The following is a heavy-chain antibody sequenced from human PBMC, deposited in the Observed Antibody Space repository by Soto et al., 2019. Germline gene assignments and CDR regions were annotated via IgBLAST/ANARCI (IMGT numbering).Heavy chain of an antibody. V-gene: IGHV1-69*05. CDR1: GGTFSSYA. J-gene: IGHJ5*02. D-gene: IGHD6-13*01. CDR3: ARVEEQQLVRWGWFDR. Sequence: QVQLVQSGAEVKKPGSSVKVSCKASGGTFSSYAISWVRQAPGQGLEWMGGIIPIFGTANYAQKFQGRATSTPDESRSNGYRGLSSLRAEDTDVYYGARVEEQQLVRWGWFDRWGQGTLVTVSS. CDR2: IIPIFGTA.